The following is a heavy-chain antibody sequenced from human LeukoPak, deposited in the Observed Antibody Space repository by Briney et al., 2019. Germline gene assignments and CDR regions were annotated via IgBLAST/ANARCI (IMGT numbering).Heavy chain of an antibody. D-gene: IGHD2-2*01. Sequence: SETLSLTCTVSGSISSYYWSWIRQPPGKGLEWIGYIYTSGSTNYNPSLKSRITISVDTSKNQFSLDLSSVTAADTAVYYCARQKCTSTSCLTKNAFDIWGQGTMVTVSS. CDR2: IYTSGST. V-gene: IGHV4-4*09. CDR1: GSISSYY. CDR3: ARQKCTSTSCLTKNAFDI. J-gene: IGHJ3*02.